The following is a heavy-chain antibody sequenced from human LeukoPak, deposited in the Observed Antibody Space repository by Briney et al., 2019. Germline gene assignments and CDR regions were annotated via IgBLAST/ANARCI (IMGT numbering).Heavy chain of an antibody. V-gene: IGHV4-39*07. CDR3: ARAAGAYYDLLTGYSPGHFHY. D-gene: IGHD3-9*01. Sequence: SETLSLTCTVSGGSTNSSDYYWAWIRQSPGKGLEWIGNMYYSGSGYYNPSLKSRVTISVDTSKNQFSLKLSSVTAADTAVYYCARAAGAYYDLLTGYSPGHFHYWGQGALVTVSS. CDR1: GGSTNSSDYY. J-gene: IGHJ1*01. CDR2: MYYSGSG.